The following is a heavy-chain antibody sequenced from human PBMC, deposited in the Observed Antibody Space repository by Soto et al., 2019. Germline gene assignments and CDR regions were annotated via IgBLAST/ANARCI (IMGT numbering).Heavy chain of an antibody. CDR3: AKAELGMDAFDI. CDR2: ISGLGNRV. J-gene: IGHJ3*02. D-gene: IGHD7-27*01. CDR1: GFTFNKHA. Sequence: EVQLLESGGDLVQPGGSLRLSCETSGFTFNKHAMNWVRQAPGKGLEWVSSISGLGNRVYYADSVKGRFTISRDNSKNTVYLQMSSLRAEDTAMFYCAKAELGMDAFDIWGPGTVVTVSS. V-gene: IGHV3-23*01.